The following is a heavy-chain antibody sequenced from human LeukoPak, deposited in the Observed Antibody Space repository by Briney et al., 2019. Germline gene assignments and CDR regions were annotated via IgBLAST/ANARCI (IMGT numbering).Heavy chain of an antibody. CDR3: TRDLAEVPGPRMDV. V-gene: IGHV3-11*01. J-gene: IGHJ6*02. CDR2: ISSGGSTI. CDR1: GFTFSDYY. Sequence: GGSLRLSCAASGFTFSDYYMSWIRQAPGKGLEWVSYISSGGSTIYYADSVKGRFTISRDNAKNSLYLQMDSLRDDDTARYFCTRDLAEVPGPRMDVWGQGTTVTVSS. D-gene: IGHD3-3*02.